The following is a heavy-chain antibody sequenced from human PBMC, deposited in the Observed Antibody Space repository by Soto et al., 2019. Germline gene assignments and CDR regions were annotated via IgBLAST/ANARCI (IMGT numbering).Heavy chain of an antibody. Sequence: GESLKISCAASGFTFSASDMHWVRQTTVKGLEWVSAIGAADDPYYLGSVKGRFTISRENAKNSLYLQMNSLRAEDTAVYYCARAYSGRLPRRADYYFAMDVWGQGTTVTVSS. D-gene: IGHD2-15*01. CDR2: IGAADDP. CDR3: ARAYSGRLPRRADYYFAMDV. CDR1: GFTFSASD. J-gene: IGHJ6*02. V-gene: IGHV3-13*05.